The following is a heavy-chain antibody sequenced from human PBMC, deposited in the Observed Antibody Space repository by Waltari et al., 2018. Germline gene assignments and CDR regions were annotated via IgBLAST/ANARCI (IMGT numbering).Heavy chain of an antibody. CDR1: VYTFTGYY. CDR3: AREISGIAAAGPLDY. Sequence: QVQLVQSGAAVKKPGASVKVSCKASVYTFTGYYMHWVRQAPGQGLEWMGWINPNSGGTNYAQKFQGRVTMTRDTDISTAYMELSRLRSDDTAVYYCAREISGIAAAGPLDYWGQGTLVTVSS. V-gene: IGHV1-2*02. D-gene: IGHD6-13*01. CDR2: INPNSGGT. J-gene: IGHJ4*02.